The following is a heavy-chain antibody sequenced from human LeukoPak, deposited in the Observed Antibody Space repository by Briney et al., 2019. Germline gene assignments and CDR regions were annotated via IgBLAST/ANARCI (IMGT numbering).Heavy chain of an antibody. CDR3: ARAVAVAGTGHFQH. V-gene: IGHV4-59*01. CDR2: IYYSGST. Sequence: SETLSLTCTVSRGSINRYEWSWIRQPPGKGLEWIGYIYYSGSTNYNPSLKSRVTISVNTSKNQFSLKLCSVTAADTPVYYCARAVAVAGTGHFQHWGQGTLVTVSS. J-gene: IGHJ1*01. CDR1: RGSINRYE. D-gene: IGHD6-19*01.